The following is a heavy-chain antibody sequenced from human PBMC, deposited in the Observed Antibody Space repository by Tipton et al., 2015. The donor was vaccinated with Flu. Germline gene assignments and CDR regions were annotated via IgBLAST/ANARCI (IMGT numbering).Heavy chain of an antibody. CDR3: ARPMGRDGHDGFDP. CDR2: INHSGST. D-gene: IGHD5-24*01. J-gene: IGHJ5*02. Sequence: LRLSCAVYGGSFSGYYWSWIRQPPGKGLEWIGEINHSGSTNYNQSLKSRVTISVDTSKNQFSLKLSSVTAADTAVYYCARPMGRDGHDGFDPRGQGTLVTVSS. V-gene: IGHV4-34*01. CDR1: GGSFSGYY.